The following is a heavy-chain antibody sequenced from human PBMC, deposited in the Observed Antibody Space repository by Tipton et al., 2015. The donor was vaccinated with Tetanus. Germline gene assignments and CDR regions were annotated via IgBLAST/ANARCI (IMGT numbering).Heavy chain of an antibody. V-gene: IGHV4-34*01. CDR2: INHSGST. Sequence: TLSLTCAVYGGSFSAYYWSWIRQSPGKGLEWIGEINHSGSTTYSPSFKSRVTISVDTPKNQFSLKLTSLTVADTAVDYCARGGSDSYVPRGFDLWCRGTLVTLSS. J-gene: IGHJ2*01. D-gene: IGHD5-18*01. CDR3: ARGGSDSYVPRGFDL. CDR1: GGSFSAYY.